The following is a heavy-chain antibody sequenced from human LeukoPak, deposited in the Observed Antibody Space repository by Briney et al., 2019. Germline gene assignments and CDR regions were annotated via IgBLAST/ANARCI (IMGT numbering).Heavy chain of an antibody. J-gene: IGHJ5*02. CDR1: GFTFSSFA. Sequence: GGSLRLSCAASGFTFSSFAMSWVRQAPGKGLEWVANIKQDGSEKYYVDSVKGRFTISRDNAKKSHYLQMNNLRAEDTVMYYCARDLTGYTSAWGQGTLVTVSS. V-gene: IGHV3-7*01. D-gene: IGHD6-19*01. CDR2: IKQDGSEK. CDR3: ARDLTGYTSA.